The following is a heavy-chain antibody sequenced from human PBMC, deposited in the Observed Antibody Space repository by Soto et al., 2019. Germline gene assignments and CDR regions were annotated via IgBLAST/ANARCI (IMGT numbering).Heavy chain of an antibody. J-gene: IGHJ3*02. CDR2: INYRGST. CDR3: ARPDYGEGGAFDI. D-gene: IGHD4-17*01. V-gene: IGHV4-34*01. CDR1: GGSFSGYY. Sequence: SETLSLTCAVCGGSFSGYYWSWIRQPPGKGLGWGGGINYRGSTNYNPSLKRRVTISVATSKNQSSLKLSSVTAADTAVYYCARPDYGEGGAFDIWGQGTMVTVS.